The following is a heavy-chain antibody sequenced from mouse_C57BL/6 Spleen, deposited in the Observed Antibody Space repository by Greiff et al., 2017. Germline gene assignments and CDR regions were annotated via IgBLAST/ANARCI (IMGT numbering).Heavy chain of an antibody. D-gene: IGHD2-2*01. Sequence: QVQLQQPGAELVKPGASVKVSCKASGYTFTSYWMHWVKQRPGQGLEWIGRIHPSDSGTNYNQKFKGKATLTVDNSSSTAYMQLSSLTSADYAVYYCAIGGYPYAMDYWGQGTSVTVSS. CDR1: GYTFTSYW. J-gene: IGHJ4*01. CDR2: IHPSDSGT. CDR3: AIGGYPYAMDY. V-gene: IGHV1-74*01.